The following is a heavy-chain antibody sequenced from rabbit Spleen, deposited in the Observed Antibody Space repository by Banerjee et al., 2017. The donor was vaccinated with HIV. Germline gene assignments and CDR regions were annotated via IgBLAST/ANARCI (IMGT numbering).Heavy chain of an antibody. CDR1: GCSVTNYW. J-gene: IGHJ4*01. D-gene: IGHD3-1*01. Sequence: QSLEESGGDLVKPAASLTLPCKASGCSVTNYWITWFRRPPGKGLEWIARIITSTNNIAHPSWAKGRFTISKTSSTTVTLQMTSLTAADAATYFCARTGGGPGADVYYFNLWGPGTLVTVS. CDR3: ARTGGGPGADVYYFNL. V-gene: IGHV1S40*01. CDR2: IITSTNNI.